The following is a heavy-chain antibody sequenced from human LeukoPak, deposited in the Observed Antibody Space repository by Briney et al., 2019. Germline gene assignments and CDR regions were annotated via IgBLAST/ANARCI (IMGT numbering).Heavy chain of an antibody. Sequence: ASVKASCKAFGYPFTSYVISGVRQPPDQGLEWMGWISPSNGNTNYQQKLQGRATMTTDASTSTAYKELRILRYDDPAVYYCARDRSCSGGSCYSFWYFDLWGRGTLVTVSS. D-gene: IGHD2-15*01. CDR1: GYPFTSYV. CDR3: ARDRSCSGGSCYSFWYFDL. J-gene: IGHJ2*01. V-gene: IGHV1-18*01. CDR2: ISPSNGNT.